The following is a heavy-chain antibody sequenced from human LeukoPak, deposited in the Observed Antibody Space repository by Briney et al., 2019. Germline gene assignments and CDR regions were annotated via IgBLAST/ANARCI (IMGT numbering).Heavy chain of an antibody. CDR2: ISSSGSTI. D-gene: IGHD2-15*01. Sequence: PGGSLRLSCAASGFTFSDYYMSWIRQAPGKGLEWVSYISSSGSTIYYADSVKGRFTISRDNAKNSLYLQMNSLRAEDTAVYYCARWGCSGGSCYSGYYGMDVWGQGTTVTVSS. CDR1: GFTFSDYY. V-gene: IGHV3-11*04. J-gene: IGHJ6*02. CDR3: ARWGCSGGSCYSGYYGMDV.